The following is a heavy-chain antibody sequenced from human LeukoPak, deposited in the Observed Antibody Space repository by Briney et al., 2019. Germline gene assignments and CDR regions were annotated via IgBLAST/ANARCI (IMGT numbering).Heavy chain of an antibody. Sequence: GSLRLSCAASGFTFSSYDMHWVRQATGKGLEWVSAIGTAGDTYYPGSVKGRFTISRENAKNSLYLQMNSLRAGDTAVYYCARVYYDSSGYYAPVPVYWYFDLWGRGTLVTVSS. CDR2: IGTAGDT. D-gene: IGHD3-22*01. V-gene: IGHV3-13*01. J-gene: IGHJ2*01. CDR1: GFTFSSYD. CDR3: ARVYYDSSGYYAPVPVYWYFDL.